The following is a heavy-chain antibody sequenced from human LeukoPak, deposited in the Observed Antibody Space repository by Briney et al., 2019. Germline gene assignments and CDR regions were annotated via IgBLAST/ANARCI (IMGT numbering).Heavy chain of an antibody. Sequence: PGGSLRLSCAASGFTFSSFFMNWVRQAPGKGLEWVSTISDRGYSTYYAASVKGRFTLSRDNSKKTLYLQMNSLRAEDRDVYYCAKCTRGWFEDYWGQGTLVTVYS. J-gene: IGHJ4*02. CDR3: AKCTRGWFEDY. CDR1: GFTFSSFF. D-gene: IGHD6-19*01. V-gene: IGHV3-23*01. CDR2: ISDRGYST.